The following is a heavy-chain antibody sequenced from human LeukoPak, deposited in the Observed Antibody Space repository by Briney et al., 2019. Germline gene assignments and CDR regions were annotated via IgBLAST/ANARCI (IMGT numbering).Heavy chain of an antibody. CDR1: GFTFSSYE. CDR3: ARGPGIAAPDFDY. Sequence: PGGSLRLSCAASGFTFSSYEMNWVRQAPGKGLEWVSCISSSGSTIYYADSVKGRFTISRDNAKNSLYLQMNSLRAEDTAVYYCARGPGIAAPDFDYWGQGTLVTVSS. J-gene: IGHJ4*02. D-gene: IGHD6-13*01. CDR2: ISSSGSTI. V-gene: IGHV3-48*03.